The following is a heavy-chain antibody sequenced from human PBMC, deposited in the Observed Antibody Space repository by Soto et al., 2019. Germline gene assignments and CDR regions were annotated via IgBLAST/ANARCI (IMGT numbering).Heavy chain of an antibody. V-gene: IGHV4-39*01. J-gene: IGHJ4*02. Sequence: SETLSLTCTVSGGSISSSSYYWGWIRQPPGRGLEWIGSIYYSGSTYYNPSLKSRVTISVDTSKNQFSLKLSSVTAADTAVYYCAKRPPDYYDRRDFNGYFDYWGQGTLVTVSS. D-gene: IGHD3-22*01. CDR1: GGSISSSSYY. CDR3: AKRPPDYYDRRDFNGYFDY. CDR2: IYYSGST.